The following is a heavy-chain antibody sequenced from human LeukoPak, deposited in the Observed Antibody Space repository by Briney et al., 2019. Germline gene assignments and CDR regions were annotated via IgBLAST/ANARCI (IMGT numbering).Heavy chain of an antibody. CDR2: IIPILGIA. V-gene: IGHV1-69*04. D-gene: IGHD6-13*01. CDR3: AITPQQLDPQSEYYYGMDV. CDR1: GGTFSSYA. Sequence: SVKVSCKASGGTFSSYAISWVRQVPGQGLEWMGRIIPILGIANYAQKFQGRVTITADKSTSTAYMELSSLRSEDTAVYYCAITPQQLDPQSEYYYGMDVWGQGTTVTVSS. J-gene: IGHJ6*02.